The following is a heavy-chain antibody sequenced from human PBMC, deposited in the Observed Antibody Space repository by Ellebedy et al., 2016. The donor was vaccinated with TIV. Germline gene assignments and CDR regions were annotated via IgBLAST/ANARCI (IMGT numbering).Heavy chain of an antibody. CDR3: ARQYYYDSSGYSFDY. D-gene: IGHD3-22*01. Sequence: MPSETLSLTCAVYGGSFSDYYWSWIRQPPGKGLEWIGSIYYSGSTNYNPSLKSRVTISVDTSKNQFSLKLSSVTAADTAVYYCARQYYYDSSGYSFDYWGQGTLVTVSS. CDR2: IYYSGST. V-gene: IGHV4-59*08. J-gene: IGHJ4*02. CDR1: GGSFSDYY.